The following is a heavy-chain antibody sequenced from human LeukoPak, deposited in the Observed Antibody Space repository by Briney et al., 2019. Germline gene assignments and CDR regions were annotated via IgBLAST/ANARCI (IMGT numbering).Heavy chain of an antibody. CDR3: ARIPTLSSGSYERGHQSDY. CDR2: ISYDGSNK. V-gene: IGHV3-30-3*01. D-gene: IGHD1-26*01. CDR1: GFTFSSYA. Sequence: GGSLILSCAASGFTFSSYAMHWVRQAPGKGLEWVAVISYDGSNKYYADSVKGRFTIFRDNSKNTLHLQMNSLRAEDTAVYYCARIPTLSSGSYERGHQSDYWGQGTLVTVSS. J-gene: IGHJ4*02.